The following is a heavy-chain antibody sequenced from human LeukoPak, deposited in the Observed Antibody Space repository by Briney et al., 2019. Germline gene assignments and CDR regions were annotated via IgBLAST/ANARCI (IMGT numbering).Heavy chain of an antibody. Sequence: GGSLRLSCAASGFTFSSFGMHWVRQAPGKGLEWVAVVWYDASNKYYADSVKGRFTISRDNSKNTLYLQMNSLRDDDTAVYYCVRGVGVSKFNYLDSWGQGTLVIVSS. V-gene: IGHV3-33*01. CDR3: VRGVGVSKFNYLDS. D-gene: IGHD2-2*01. CDR2: VWYDASNK. CDR1: GFTFSSFG. J-gene: IGHJ4*02.